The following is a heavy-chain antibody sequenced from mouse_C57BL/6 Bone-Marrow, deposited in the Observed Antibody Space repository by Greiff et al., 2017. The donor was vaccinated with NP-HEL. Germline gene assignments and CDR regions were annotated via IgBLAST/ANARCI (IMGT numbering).Heavy chain of an antibody. CDR1: GYTFTSYW. D-gene: IGHD4-1*01. Sequence: QVQLQQPGAELVRPGTSVKLSCKASGYTFTSYWMHWVKQRPGQGLEWIGVIDPSDSYTNYNQKFKGKATLTVDTSSSTAYMQLSSLTSEDPAVYYCARGTGTRYFDYWGQGTTLSVSS. CDR3: ARGTGTRYFDY. V-gene: IGHV1-59*01. CDR2: IDPSDSYT. J-gene: IGHJ2*01.